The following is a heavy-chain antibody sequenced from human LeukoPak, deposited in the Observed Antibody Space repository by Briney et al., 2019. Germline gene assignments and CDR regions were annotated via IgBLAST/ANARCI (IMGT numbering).Heavy chain of an antibody. CDR2: ILPIFGTA. D-gene: IGHD3-10*01. CDR1: GGTFRSYA. Sequence: SVKVSCKASGGTFRSYAISWVRQAPGQGLEWMGRILPIFGTANYAQKFQGRVTITTDESTSTAYMELSSLRSEDTAVYYCARGFGESDQNWFDPWGQGTLVTVSS. V-gene: IGHV1-69*05. CDR3: ARGFGESDQNWFDP. J-gene: IGHJ5*02.